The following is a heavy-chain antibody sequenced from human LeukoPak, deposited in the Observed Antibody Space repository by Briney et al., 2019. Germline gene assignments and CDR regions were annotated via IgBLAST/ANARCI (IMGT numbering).Heavy chain of an antibody. Sequence: PGGSLRLSCEASGFTFSGYWMHWVRQAPGKGLVWVSRISPDGSTISYADSVKGRFTISRDNSKNTLYLQMNSLRAEDTAVYYCAKSPDYGDYPQLDYWGQGTLVTVSS. V-gene: IGHV3-74*01. CDR2: ISPDGSTI. CDR3: AKSPDYGDYPQLDY. D-gene: IGHD4-17*01. CDR1: GFTFSGYW. J-gene: IGHJ4*02.